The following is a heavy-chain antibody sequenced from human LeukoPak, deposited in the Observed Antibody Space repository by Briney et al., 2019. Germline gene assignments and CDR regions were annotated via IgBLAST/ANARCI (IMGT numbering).Heavy chain of an antibody. CDR3: ARDESGGSCNY. V-gene: IGHV3-49*04. CDR2: IRSKAYGGTT. Sequence: GGSLRLSCTASGFTFGDYAMSWVRQAPGKGLEWVGFIRSKAYGGTTEYAASVKGRFTVSRDDSKSIAYLQMNSLRAEDTAVYYCARDESGGSCNYWGQGTLVTVSS. D-gene: IGHD2-15*01. J-gene: IGHJ4*02. CDR1: GFTFGDYA.